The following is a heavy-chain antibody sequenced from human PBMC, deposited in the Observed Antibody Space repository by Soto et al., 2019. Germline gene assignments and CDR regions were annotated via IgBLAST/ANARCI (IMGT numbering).Heavy chain of an antibody. D-gene: IGHD2-2*01. CDR1: GFTFSSYA. CDR2: IGESGTPT. J-gene: IGHJ6*02. V-gene: IGHV3-23*01. Sequence: PGGSLRLSCAASGFTFSSYAMKWVRQAPGKGLEWVSLIGESGTPTYYADSVKGRFTISRDNSGNTLFLEMYSLRAEDTAVYYCARSIPDVRYYGMDVWGHATKLTV. CDR3: ARSIPDVRYYGMDV.